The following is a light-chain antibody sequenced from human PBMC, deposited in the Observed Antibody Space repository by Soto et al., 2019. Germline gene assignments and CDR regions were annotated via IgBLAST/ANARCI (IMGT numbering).Light chain of an antibody. CDR2: KAS. CDR3: QQYNSYSRT. CDR1: QSISSW. V-gene: IGKV1-5*03. Sequence: DIPMTQSPSTLSASVGDRVTITCRASQSISSWLAWYQQKPGKAPKLLIYKASSLEIWVPSRFSGSGSGTDFTLTISSLQPDDFATYYSQQYNSYSRTFGQGTKVEIK. J-gene: IGKJ1*01.